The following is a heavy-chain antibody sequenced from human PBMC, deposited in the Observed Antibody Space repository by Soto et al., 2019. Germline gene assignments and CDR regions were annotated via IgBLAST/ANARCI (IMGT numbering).Heavy chain of an antibody. V-gene: IGHV4-59*01. J-gene: IGHJ6*03. CDR2: IYYSGST. Sequence: SETLSLTCSVSGGTIISFYWSWIRQPPRKGLEWIGYIYYSGSTNYNPSLKSRVTISVDTSKNQFSLKLSSVTAADTAVYYCARGAGVPYFYYSYYMDVWGKGTTVTAP. D-gene: IGHD3-9*01. CDR1: GGTIISFY. CDR3: ARGAGVPYFYYSYYMDV.